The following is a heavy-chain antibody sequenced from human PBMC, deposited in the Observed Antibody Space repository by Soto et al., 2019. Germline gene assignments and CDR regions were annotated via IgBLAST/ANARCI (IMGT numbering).Heavy chain of an antibody. D-gene: IGHD6-6*01. CDR1: FPHHNKEVG. J-gene: IGHJ6*01. V-gene: IGHV2-5*01. CDR2: IYWNDDK. CDR3: AHGSKSHNRTGAARNGYYYSGMGI. Sequence: FPHHNKEVGVGWIRQPPVKALEWLALIYWNDDKRYRPSMKCRLSITKDTSKNQVVLTMTNMDPVDTATYYCAHGSKSHNRTGAARNGYYYSGMGIRGEATT.